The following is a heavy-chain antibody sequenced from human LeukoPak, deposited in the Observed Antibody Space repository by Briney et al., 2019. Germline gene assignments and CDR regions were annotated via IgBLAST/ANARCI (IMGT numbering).Heavy chain of an antibody. J-gene: IGHJ4*02. CDR1: GYTFSSYG. CDR3: ARAYGSSWSDY. CDR2: INAYNGDP. Sequence: ASVKVSCKASGYTFSSYGITWVRQAPGQGLEWMGWINAYNGDPNYAQKLQGRVTMTTDTSTTTAYMELRSLRSDDTALYYCARAYGSSWSDYWGQGTLVTVSS. D-gene: IGHD6-13*01. V-gene: IGHV1-18*01.